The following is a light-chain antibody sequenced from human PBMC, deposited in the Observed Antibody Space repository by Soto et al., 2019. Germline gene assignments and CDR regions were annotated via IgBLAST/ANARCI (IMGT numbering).Light chain of an antibody. CDR3: QQSYSTPLT. CDR2: AAS. V-gene: IGKV1-39*01. CDR1: QSISSY. J-gene: IGKJ4*01. Sequence: DIQMTQSPSSLSASVGDRVTITCRASQSISSYLNWYQQKPGKAPKLLIYAASSLQSGVPSRFSGSGSGTDFTLTTSSLQPADFATYYCQQSYSTPLTFGGGTKVEIK.